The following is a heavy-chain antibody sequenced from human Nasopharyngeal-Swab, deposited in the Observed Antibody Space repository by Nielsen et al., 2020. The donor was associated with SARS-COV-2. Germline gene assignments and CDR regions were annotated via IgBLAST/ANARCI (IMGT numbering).Heavy chain of an antibody. V-gene: IGHV4-59*01. J-gene: IGHJ4*02. CDR3: ARDRGSIAVAGTGLDY. CDR1: GASISDYY. CDR2: IYYNGST. Sequence: SETLSLTCTVSGASISDYYWSWIRQPPGKGLEWIGYIYYNGSTNYNPSLKSRVTISIDTSKNQFSLKLNSVTAADTAVYYCARDRGSIAVAGTGLDYWGQGTLVTVSS. D-gene: IGHD6-19*01.